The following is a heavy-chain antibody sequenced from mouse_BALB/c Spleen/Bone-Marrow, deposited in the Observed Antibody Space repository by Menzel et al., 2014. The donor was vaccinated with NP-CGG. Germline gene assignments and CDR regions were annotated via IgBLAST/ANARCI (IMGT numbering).Heavy chain of an antibody. Sequence: EVKLVESGGGLVQPGGSLKLSCAASGFTFXSYGMSWVRQTPDKRLELVATINSNGGSTYYPDSVKGRFTISRDNAKNTLYLQMSSLKSEDTAMYYCARDYDYDYWGQGTTLTVSS. V-gene: IGHV5-6-3*01. CDR2: INSNGGST. J-gene: IGHJ2*01. CDR3: ARDYDYDY. D-gene: IGHD2-4*01. CDR1: GFTFXSYG.